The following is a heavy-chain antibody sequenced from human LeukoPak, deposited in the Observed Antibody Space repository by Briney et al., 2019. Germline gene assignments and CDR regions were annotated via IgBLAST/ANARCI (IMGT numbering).Heavy chain of an antibody. V-gene: IGHV4-34*01. CDR1: GGSFSGYY. CDR3: ARRSLTLSSSGWVP. J-gene: IGHJ5*02. CDR2: INHSGST. Sequence: SETLSLTCAVYGGSFSGYYWSWIRQPPGKGLEWIGEINHSGSTNYNPSLKSRVTISVDTSKNQFSMKLTSVTAADTAVYYCARRSLTLSSSGWVPRGQGTLVTVSS. D-gene: IGHD6-19*01.